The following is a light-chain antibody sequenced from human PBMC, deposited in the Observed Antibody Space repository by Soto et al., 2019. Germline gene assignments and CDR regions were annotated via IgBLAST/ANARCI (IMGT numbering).Light chain of an antibody. Sequence: QSALTQPRSVSGSPGQSVTISCTGTSSDVGGYNYVSWYQHHPGKAPKLMIYDVSKWPSGVPDRFSGSKSGNTASLTISGLQAEDEADYYCCSYAGSYPYVFGTGTKVTVL. CDR2: DVS. V-gene: IGLV2-11*01. J-gene: IGLJ1*01. CDR3: CSYAGSYPYV. CDR1: SSDVGGYNY.